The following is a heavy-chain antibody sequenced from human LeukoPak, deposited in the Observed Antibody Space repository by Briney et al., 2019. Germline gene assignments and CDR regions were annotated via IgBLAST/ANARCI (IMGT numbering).Heavy chain of an antibody. J-gene: IGHJ4*02. CDR2: IKQDGSEK. D-gene: IGHD4/OR15-4a*01. V-gene: IGHV3-7*01. CDR3: ARDDYGGTNY. CDR1: GFTFSSHW. Sequence: AGSLRLSCAASGFTFSSHWTSWVRQAPGKGLEWVANIKQDGSEKYYVDSVKGRFTISRDNAKNSLYLQISSLRTEDTAVYYCARDDYGGTNYWGQGTLVTVSS.